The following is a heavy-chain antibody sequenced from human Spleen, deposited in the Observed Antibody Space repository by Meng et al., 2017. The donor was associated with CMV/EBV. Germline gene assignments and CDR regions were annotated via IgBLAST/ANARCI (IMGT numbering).Heavy chain of an antibody. Sequence: GSLRLSCAVSGFTVGNSYMTWVRQAPGKGLEWVSLIYSGGTINYADSVKGRFTISRDHSKNILYLQMNSLRGEDTALYFCVRGYTYVDFYFYGMDVWGQGTTVTVSS. CDR1: GFTVGNSY. J-gene: IGHJ6*02. D-gene: IGHD5-18*01. V-gene: IGHV3-53*01. CDR2: IYSGGTI. CDR3: VRGYTYVDFYFYGMDV.